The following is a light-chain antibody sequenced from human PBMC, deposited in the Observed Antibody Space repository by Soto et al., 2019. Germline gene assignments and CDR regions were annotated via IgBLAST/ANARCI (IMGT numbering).Light chain of an antibody. V-gene: IGKV1-5*01. Sequence: DIQMTQSPSTLSASVGDRVTITCRASQSISSWLAWYQQKPGKAPKLLIYAASSLQSGVPSRFSGSGSGTEFILTISSLQPDDFASYSCQHYGGMWTFGQGTKVDI. CDR1: QSISSW. CDR2: AAS. CDR3: QHYGGMWT. J-gene: IGKJ1*01.